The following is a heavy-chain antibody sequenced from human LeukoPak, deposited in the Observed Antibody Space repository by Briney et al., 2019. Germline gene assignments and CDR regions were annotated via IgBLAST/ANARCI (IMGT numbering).Heavy chain of an antibody. D-gene: IGHD1-7*01. CDR3: ARGLSITGTTGD. Sequence: ASVKVSCKASGGTFSSYAISWVRQAPGQGLEWMGRIIPILGIANYAQKFQGRVTITADKSTSTAYMELSSLRSEDTAVYYCARGLSITGTTGDWGQGTLVTVSS. J-gene: IGHJ4*02. CDR2: IIPILGIA. V-gene: IGHV1-69*04. CDR1: GGTFSSYA.